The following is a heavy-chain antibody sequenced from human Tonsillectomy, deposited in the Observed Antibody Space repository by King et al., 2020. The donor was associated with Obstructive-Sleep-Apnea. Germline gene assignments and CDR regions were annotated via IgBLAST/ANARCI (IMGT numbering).Heavy chain of an antibody. CDR2: ISYDGSNK. CDR3: ARDFPYAVDAFDI. V-gene: IGHV3-30*04. D-gene: IGHD4-17*01. Sequence: VQLVESGGGVVQPGRSLRLSCAASGFTFSSYAMHWVRQAPGKGLEWVAVISYDGSNKYYADSVKGRFTISRDNSKNTLYLQMNSLRAEDTAVYYCARDFPYAVDAFDIWGQGTMVTVSS. CDR1: GFTFSSYA. J-gene: IGHJ3*02.